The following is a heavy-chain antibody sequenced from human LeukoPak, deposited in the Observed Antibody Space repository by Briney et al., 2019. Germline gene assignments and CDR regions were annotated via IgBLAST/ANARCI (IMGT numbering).Heavy chain of an antibody. D-gene: IGHD3-10*01. V-gene: IGHV4-39*07. J-gene: IGHJ2*01. Sequence: PSETLSLTCTVSGGSISSSSYYWGWIRQPPGKGLEWIGSIYYSGSTYYNPSLKSRVTISVDTSKNQFSLKLSSVTAADTAVYYCARGAITMVRGVIIKGYFDLWGRGTLVTVSS. CDR2: IYYSGST. CDR3: ARGAITMVRGVIIKGYFDL. CDR1: GGSISSSSYY.